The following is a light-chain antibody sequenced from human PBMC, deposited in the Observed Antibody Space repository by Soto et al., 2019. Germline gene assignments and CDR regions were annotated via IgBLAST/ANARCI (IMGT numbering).Light chain of an antibody. J-gene: IGKJ1*01. CDR2: GAS. V-gene: IGKV3-20*01. Sequence: ILLTQSPGTLSLSPGDRATLSCMASQSVSSSYLAWYQQKPGQAPRLLSYGASSRATGIPDRFSGSGSGTEFTLTISRLQPEDFEVYYCQQYGSSPRTFGQGTKVDIK. CDR3: QQYGSSPRT. CDR1: QSVSSSY.